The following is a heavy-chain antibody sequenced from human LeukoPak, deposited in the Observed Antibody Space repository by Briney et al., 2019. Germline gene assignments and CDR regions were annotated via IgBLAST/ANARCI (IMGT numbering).Heavy chain of an antibody. CDR3: ANFYGLYDILTGYSAGDAVDI. D-gene: IGHD3-9*01. V-gene: IGHV3-30*18. J-gene: IGHJ3*02. CDR1: GFTFSTHG. CDR2: ISYDGSNK. Sequence: GGSLRLSCVASGFTFSTHGMHWVRQAPGKGLEWVAVISYDGSNKYYAASVKGRFTISRDISKNTLFLQMNSLRAEDTAVYYCANFYGLYDILTGYSAGDAVDIWGQGTMVTVSS.